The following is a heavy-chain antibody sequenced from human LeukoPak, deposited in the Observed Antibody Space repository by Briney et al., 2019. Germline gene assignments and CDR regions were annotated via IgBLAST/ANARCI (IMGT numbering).Heavy chain of an antibody. V-gene: IGHV4-39*01. J-gene: IGHJ4*02. D-gene: IGHD6-13*01. CDR2: IYYSGST. CDR1: GGSISSSSYY. Sequence: SETLSLTCTVSGGSISSSSYYWGWIRQPPGKGLEWIGSIYYSGSTYYNPSLKSRVTISVDTSKNQFSLKLSSVTAADTAVYYCARAGYSSSWYGKGADYWGQGTLVTVSS. CDR3: ARAGYSSSWYGKGADY.